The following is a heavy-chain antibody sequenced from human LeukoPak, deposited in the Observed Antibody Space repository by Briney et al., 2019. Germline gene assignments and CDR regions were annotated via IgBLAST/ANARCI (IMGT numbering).Heavy chain of an antibody. CDR3: AKIASWKEWLRWF. Sequence: GGSLRLSCTASGFTFGDYAMSWVRQAPGKGLEWVSAISGSGGSTYYADSVKGRFTISRDNSKNTLYLQMNSLRAEDTAVYYCAKIASWKEWLRWFWGQGTLVTVSS. J-gene: IGHJ4*02. CDR1: GFTFGDYA. D-gene: IGHD5-12*01. CDR2: ISGSGGST. V-gene: IGHV3-23*01.